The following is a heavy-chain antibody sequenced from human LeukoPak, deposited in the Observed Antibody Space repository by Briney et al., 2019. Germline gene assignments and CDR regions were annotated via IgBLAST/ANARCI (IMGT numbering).Heavy chain of an antibody. CDR1: GYTFTGYY. J-gene: IGHJ4*02. D-gene: IGHD3-22*01. V-gene: IGHV1-2*02. Sequence: ASVKVSCKASGYTFTGYYMHWVRQAPGQGFEWMGWINSNSGGTNYAQKFQGRVTMTRDTSISTAYMELNRLRSDDTAVYYCARRHYYDSSGYDYWGQGTLVTVSS. CDR2: INSNSGGT. CDR3: ARRHYYDSSGYDY.